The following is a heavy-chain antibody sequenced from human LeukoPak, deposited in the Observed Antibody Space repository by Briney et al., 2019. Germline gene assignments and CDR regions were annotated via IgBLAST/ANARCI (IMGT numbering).Heavy chain of an antibody. V-gene: IGHV1-2*02. J-gene: IGHJ4*02. Sequence: ASVKVSCKASGYTFTGYYMHWVRQAPGQGLEWMGWINPNSGGTNYAQKFQGRVTMTRDTSISTAYMELSRLRSDDTAVYYCARDTGDYGGTFDYWGQGTLVTASS. CDR3: ARDTGDYGGTFDY. CDR1: GYTFTGYY. CDR2: INPNSGGT. D-gene: IGHD4-23*01.